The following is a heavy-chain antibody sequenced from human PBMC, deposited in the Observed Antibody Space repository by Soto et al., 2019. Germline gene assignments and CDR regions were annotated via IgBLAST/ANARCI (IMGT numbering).Heavy chain of an antibody. CDR2: IYYSGST. Sequence: SETLSLTCTVSGGSISSYYWSWIRQPPGKGLEWIGYIYYSGSTNYNPSLKSRVTISVDTSKNQFSLKLSSVTAADTAVYYCARGPYYDFWSGYSTYYYYYMDVWGKGTTVTVSS. J-gene: IGHJ6*03. D-gene: IGHD3-3*01. CDR1: GGSISSYY. CDR3: ARGPYYDFWSGYSTYYYYYMDV. V-gene: IGHV4-59*01.